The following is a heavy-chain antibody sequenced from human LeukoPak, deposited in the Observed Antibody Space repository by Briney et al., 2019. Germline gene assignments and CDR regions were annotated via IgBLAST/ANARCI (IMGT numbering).Heavy chain of an antibody. CDR1: GFTFSSYA. Sequence: PGGSLRLSCAPSGFTFSSYAMSWVRQAPGKGLEWVSAISGSGGSTYYADSVKGRLTIYRDNPKNTLYLQMNSLRAEDTAVYYCAKHRFLEWLLWDYFDYWGQGTLVTVSS. J-gene: IGHJ4*02. V-gene: IGHV3-23*01. CDR3: AKHRFLEWLLWDYFDY. CDR2: ISGSGGST. D-gene: IGHD3-3*01.